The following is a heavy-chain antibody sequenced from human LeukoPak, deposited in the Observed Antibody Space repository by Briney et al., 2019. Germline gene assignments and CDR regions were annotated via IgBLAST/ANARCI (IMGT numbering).Heavy chain of an antibody. CDR1: GYTFTSYG. CDR2: ISTYNGNT. D-gene: IGHD5-12*01. CDR3: ARGRGSTSRY. J-gene: IGHJ4*02. V-gene: IGHV1-18*01. Sequence: ASVKVSCKASGYTFTSYGITWVRQAPGQGLEWMGWISTYNGNTNYAQNLQSRVTMTTDTSTSTADMELRSLRSDDTAVYYCARGRGSTSRYWGQGTLVTVSS.